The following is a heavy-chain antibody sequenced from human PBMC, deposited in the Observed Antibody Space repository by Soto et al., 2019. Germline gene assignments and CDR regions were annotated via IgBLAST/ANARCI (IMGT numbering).Heavy chain of an antibody. CDR2: IGSNGAST. CDR1: GFTFSQSA. Sequence: PGGSLRLSCSASGFTFSQSAMHWVRQAPGKGLEYVAAIGSNGASTFYPGSVKGRFIISRDNSKNTLFLQMTSLRDEDTGVYYCTRDGRRGYDMDVWGQGTTVTVSS. J-gene: IGHJ6*02. D-gene: IGHD1-26*01. CDR3: TRDGRRGYDMDV. V-gene: IGHV3-64*04.